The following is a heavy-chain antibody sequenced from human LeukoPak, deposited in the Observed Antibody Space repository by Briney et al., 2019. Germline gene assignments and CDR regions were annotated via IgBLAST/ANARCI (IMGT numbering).Heavy chain of an antibody. V-gene: IGHV3-20*04. Sequence: GGSLRLSCTASGFTFGDYAMSWVRQAPGKGLEWVPGINWNGGSTGYADSVKGRFTISRDNAKNSLYLQMNSLRAEDTALYYCARGDYYGSGSSGGDYWGQGTLVTVSS. CDR2: INWNGGST. D-gene: IGHD3-10*01. CDR1: GFTFGDYA. J-gene: IGHJ4*02. CDR3: ARGDYYGSGSSGGDY.